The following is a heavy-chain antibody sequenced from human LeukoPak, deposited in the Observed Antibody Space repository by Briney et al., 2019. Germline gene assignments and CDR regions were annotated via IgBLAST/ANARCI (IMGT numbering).Heavy chain of an antibody. CDR1: GGSISSSSYY. J-gene: IGHJ5*02. Sequence: PSETLSLTCTVSGGSISSSSYYWGWIRQPPGKGLEWIGSIYYSGSTYYNPSLKSRVTISVDTSKNQFSLKLSSVTAADTAVYYCAREHYLAVAARGGFDPWGQGTLVTVSS. D-gene: IGHD6-19*01. V-gene: IGHV4-39*01. CDR2: IYYSGST. CDR3: AREHYLAVAARGGFDP.